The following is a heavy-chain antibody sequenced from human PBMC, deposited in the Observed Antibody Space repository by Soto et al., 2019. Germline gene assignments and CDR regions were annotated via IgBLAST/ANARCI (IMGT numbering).Heavy chain of an antibody. V-gene: IGHV5-51*01. Sequence: PGESLKISCKGSGYSFTTYWIGWVRQMPGKGLEWMGIVYPGDSDTIYSPSFQGQVTISADKSISTAYLQWSSLKASDTAMYYCSRGSKRNYDYWGQGTLVTVSS. CDR1: GYSFTTYW. J-gene: IGHJ4*02. CDR2: VYPGDSDT. D-gene: IGHD6-25*01. CDR3: SRGSKRNYDY.